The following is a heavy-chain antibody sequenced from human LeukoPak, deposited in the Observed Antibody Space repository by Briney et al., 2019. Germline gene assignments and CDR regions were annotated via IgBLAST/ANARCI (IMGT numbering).Heavy chain of an antibody. Sequence: GRSLRLSCAASGFTFSNHWMTWVRQAPGKGLEWVAHINQDGSEEHYMDSAKARFTISRDNAKNSLSLQINSLRAEDTAVYYCVRDGGVSGYDLLDYWGQGTLVTVSS. CDR3: VRDGGVSGYDLLDY. V-gene: IGHV3-7*01. D-gene: IGHD5-12*01. J-gene: IGHJ4*02. CDR2: INQDGSEE. CDR1: GFTFSNHW.